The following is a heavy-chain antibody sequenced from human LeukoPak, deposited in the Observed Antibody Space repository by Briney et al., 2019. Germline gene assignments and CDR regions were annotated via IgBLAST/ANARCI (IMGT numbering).Heavy chain of an antibody. CDR2: INGDGRRT. CDR1: GFTFSSHW. Sequence: GALRLSCAASGFTFSSHWMHWVRQAPGKGLVWVSHINGDGRRTTYADSVKGRFTISRDNAKNMMFLQMNSLRAEDTAIYYCVRGYFDYYFDYWGQGALVTVSS. V-gene: IGHV3-74*03. CDR3: VRGYFDYYFDY. D-gene: IGHD3-9*01. J-gene: IGHJ4*02.